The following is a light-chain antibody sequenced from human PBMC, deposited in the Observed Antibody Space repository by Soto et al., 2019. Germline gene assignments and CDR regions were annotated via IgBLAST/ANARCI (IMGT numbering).Light chain of an antibody. Sequence: QSVLTQPASVSGSPGQSIAISCTGTSSDVGIYNYVSWYQQHPGKVPKLIIYEVTNRPSGVSNRFSGSKSGNTASLIISGLQAEDEADYYCTSYTTSSTRVFGTGTSSPS. V-gene: IGLV2-14*01. CDR1: SSDVGIYNY. CDR3: TSYTTSSTRV. J-gene: IGLJ1*01. CDR2: EVT.